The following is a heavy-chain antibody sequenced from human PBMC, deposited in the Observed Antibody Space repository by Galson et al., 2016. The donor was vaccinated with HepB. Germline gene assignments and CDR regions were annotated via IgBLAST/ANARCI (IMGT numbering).Heavy chain of an antibody. CDR2: IKRDGAEI. D-gene: IGHD3-10*01. CDR1: GYTFSSYW. Sequence: SLRLSCAASGYTFSSYWMSWVRQAPGKGLERVANIKRDGAEIYYIDSVRGRFTISRDNANNSMHLQMNSLRAEDTAVYFCVRDTSSGWSFDLWGRGTLVTVSS. CDR3: VRDTSSGWSFDL. V-gene: IGHV3-7*04. J-gene: IGHJ2*01.